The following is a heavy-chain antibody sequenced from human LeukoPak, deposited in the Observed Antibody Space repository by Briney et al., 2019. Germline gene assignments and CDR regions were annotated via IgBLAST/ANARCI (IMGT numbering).Heavy chain of an antibody. CDR3: ARAYSSSWSSNDAFDI. D-gene: IGHD6-13*01. CDR2: FSSSSSYI. V-gene: IGHV3-21*01. CDR1: GFTFSSNG. Sequence: GGPLNLSVPAFGFTFSSNGMTWVGRAQGKGLEWFYSFSSSSSYIYYADSVKGRFTISRDNAKNSLYLQMNSLRAEDTAVYYCARAYSSSWSSNDAFDIWGQGTMVTVSS. J-gene: IGHJ3*02.